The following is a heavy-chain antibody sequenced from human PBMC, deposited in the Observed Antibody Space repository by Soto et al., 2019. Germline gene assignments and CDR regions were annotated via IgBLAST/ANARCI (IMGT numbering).Heavy chain of an antibody. CDR2: IYYSGST. CDR1: GGSISSGGYY. J-gene: IGHJ4*02. CDR3: ARAPTLGGRNYFDY. D-gene: IGHD1-1*01. Sequence: SETLSLTCTVSGGSISSGGYYWSWIRQHPGKGLEWIGYIYYSGSTYYNPSLKSRVTISVDTSKNQFSLKLSSVTAADTAVYYCARAPTLGGRNYFDYWGQGTLVTVSS. V-gene: IGHV4-31*03.